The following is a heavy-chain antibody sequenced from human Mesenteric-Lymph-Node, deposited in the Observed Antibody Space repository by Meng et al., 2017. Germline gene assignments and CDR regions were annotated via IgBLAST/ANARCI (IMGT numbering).Heavy chain of an antibody. CDR3: ARDSGGWFDP. CDR2: INHNGDT. D-gene: IGHD3-16*01. V-gene: IGHV4-34*01. J-gene: IGHJ5*02. CDR1: GGSFSGYY. Sequence: QVQQQQWGAGLLKPSETLSLTCAVYGGSFSGYYWSWIRQPPGKGLEWIGEINHNGDTNYNPSLKSRVTMSVDTSNNQFSLKLSSVTAADTAAYYCARDSGGWFDPWGQGTLVTVSS.